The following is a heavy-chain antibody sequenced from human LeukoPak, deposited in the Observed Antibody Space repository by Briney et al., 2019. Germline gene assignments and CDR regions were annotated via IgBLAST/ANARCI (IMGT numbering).Heavy chain of an antibody. D-gene: IGHD3-3*01. V-gene: IGHV1-69*05. CDR1: GGTFSSYA. Sequence: ASVKVSCKASGGTFSSYAMSWVRQAPGQGLEWMGGIIPIFGTANYAQKFQGRVTITTDESTSTAYMELSSLRSADTAVYYCARGSRFLEWDNWFDPWGQGTLVTVSS. CDR3: ARGSRFLEWDNWFDP. CDR2: IIPIFGTA. J-gene: IGHJ5*02.